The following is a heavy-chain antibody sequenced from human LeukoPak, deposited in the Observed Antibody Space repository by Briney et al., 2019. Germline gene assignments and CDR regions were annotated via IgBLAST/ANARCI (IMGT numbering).Heavy chain of an antibody. CDR2: IKQYGSVK. Sequence: GGSLRLSCAASGFTFTNYWMTWVRQAPGKGLEWVANIKQYGSVKYYVDSVKGRFTISRDNAKNSLYLQMNSLRAEDTAVYKCARIGYSSSSLDFWGRGTLVTVSS. D-gene: IGHD6-6*01. CDR1: GFTFTNYW. J-gene: IGHJ4*02. V-gene: IGHV3-7*03. CDR3: ARIGYSSSSLDF.